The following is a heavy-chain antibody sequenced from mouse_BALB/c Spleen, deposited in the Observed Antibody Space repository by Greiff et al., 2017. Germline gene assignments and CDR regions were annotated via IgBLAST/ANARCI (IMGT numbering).Heavy chain of an antibody. Sequence: EVQLQESGGGLVQPGGSLRLSCATSGFTFTDYYMSWVRQPPGKALEWLGFIRNKANGYTTEYSASVKGRFTISRDTSQSILYLQMNTLRAEDSATYYCARDTNYGNYLDWGEGTLVTVSA. D-gene: IGHD2-1*01. CDR3: ARDTNYGNYLD. CDR2: IRNKANGYTT. J-gene: IGHJ3*01. V-gene: IGHV7-3*02. CDR1: GFTFTDYY.